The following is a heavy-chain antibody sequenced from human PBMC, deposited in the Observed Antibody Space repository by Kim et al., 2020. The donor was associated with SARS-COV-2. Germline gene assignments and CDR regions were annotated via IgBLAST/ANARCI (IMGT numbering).Heavy chain of an antibody. CDR1: GGSISSSSYY. Sequence: SETLSLTCTVSGGSISSSSYYWGWIRQPPGKGLEWIGSIYYSGSTYYNPSLKSRVTISVDTSKNQFSLKLSSVTAADTAVYYCASWDSGSYTSFDYWGQGTLVTVSS. J-gene: IGHJ4*02. CDR3: ASWDSGSYTSFDY. D-gene: IGHD1-26*01. V-gene: IGHV4-39*01. CDR2: IYYSGST.